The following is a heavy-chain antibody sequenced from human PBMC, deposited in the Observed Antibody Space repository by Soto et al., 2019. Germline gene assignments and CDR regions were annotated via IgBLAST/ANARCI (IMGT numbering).Heavy chain of an antibody. CDR1: GGSISSSNW. V-gene: IGHV4-4*02. CDR2: IYHSGST. CDR3: ARDLGAAAGHYFDY. D-gene: IGHD6-13*01. Sequence: PSETLSLACAVSGGSISSSNWWSWVRQPPGKGLEWIGEIYHSGSTNYNPSLKSRVTISVDKSKNQFSLKLSSVTAADTAVYYCARDLGAAAGHYFDYWGQGTLVTVSS. J-gene: IGHJ4*02.